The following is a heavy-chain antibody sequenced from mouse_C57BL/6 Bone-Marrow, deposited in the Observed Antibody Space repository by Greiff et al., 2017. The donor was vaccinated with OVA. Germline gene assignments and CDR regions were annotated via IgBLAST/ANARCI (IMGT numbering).Heavy chain of an antibody. CDR3: ARNVMYSNHFDY. V-gene: IGHV2-2*01. J-gene: IGHJ2*01. D-gene: IGHD2-5*01. CDR2: IWSGGST. CDR1: GFSLTSYG. Sequence: QVQLQQSGPGLVQPSQSLSITCTVSGFSLTSYGVHWVSQSPGKGLEWLGVIWSGGSTDSNAAFIYRMSITKDHSKSQFFFKMNSLQADDTAIYYFARNVMYSNHFDYLFQGTTLTVSS.